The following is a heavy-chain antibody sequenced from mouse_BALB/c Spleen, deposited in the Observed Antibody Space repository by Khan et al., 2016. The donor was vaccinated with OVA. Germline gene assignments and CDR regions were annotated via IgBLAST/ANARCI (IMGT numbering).Heavy chain of an antibody. J-gene: IGHJ3*01. V-gene: IGHV5-9-3*01. Sequence: EVELVESGGDLVKPGGSLKLSCSASGFTFSTYAMSWVRQTPEKRLEWVATISSGGDYIYYPDSVRGRFTISRDNAKNTLYLQMSSLRSAATAMYYCARHNYGPFAYWGQGTLVTVSA. CDR2: ISSGGDYI. D-gene: IGHD1-1*01. CDR3: ARHNYGPFAY. CDR1: GFTFSTYA.